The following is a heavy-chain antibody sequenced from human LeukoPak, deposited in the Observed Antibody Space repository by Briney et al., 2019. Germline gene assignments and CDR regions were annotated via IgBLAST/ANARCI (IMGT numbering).Heavy chain of an antibody. J-gene: IGHJ5*02. V-gene: IGHV3-66*01. Sequence: GGSLRLSCAASGFTVSSNYMSWVRQARGEGLEWGSVIYSGGSTYYADSEKGRFTISRDKSKNMLYLQLNSLTTEDTAMYYCTKNAGRREGWFDPWGQGTLVTVSS. CDR2: IYSGGST. CDR3: TKNAGRREGWFDP. CDR1: GFTVSSNY. D-gene: IGHD1-26*01.